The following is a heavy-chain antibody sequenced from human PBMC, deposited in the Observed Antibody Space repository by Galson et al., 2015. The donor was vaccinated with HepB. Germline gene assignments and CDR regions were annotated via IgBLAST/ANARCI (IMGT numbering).Heavy chain of an antibody. CDR1: GFTFGDYA. V-gene: IGHV3-49*04. Sequence: SLRLSCAASGFTFGDYAMSWVRQAPGKGLEWVGFIRSKAYGGTTEYAASVKGRFTISRDDSKSIAYLQMNSLKTEDTAVYYCTRDQVGATYYYYGMDVWGQGTTVTVSS. D-gene: IGHD1-26*01. CDR3: TRDQVGATYYYYGMDV. CDR2: IRSKAYGGTT. J-gene: IGHJ6*02.